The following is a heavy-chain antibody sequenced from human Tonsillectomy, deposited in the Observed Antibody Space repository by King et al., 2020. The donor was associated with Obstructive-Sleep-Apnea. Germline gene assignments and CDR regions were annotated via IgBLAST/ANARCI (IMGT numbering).Heavy chain of an antibody. CDR2: MYYSGTT. CDR3: ARRENVLSSEDYFDF. CDR1: GGSIPSSKYY. D-gene: IGHD3-16*02. Sequence: VQLQESGPGLVKPSETLSLTCTVSGGSIPSSKYYWGWIRQPPGKGLEWIGSMYYSGTTYYNPSFKSRVTISVDTSKNQFSLNLSSVTAADTAVYYCARRENVLSSEDYFDFWGQGTLVTVSS. J-gene: IGHJ4*02. V-gene: IGHV4-39*07.